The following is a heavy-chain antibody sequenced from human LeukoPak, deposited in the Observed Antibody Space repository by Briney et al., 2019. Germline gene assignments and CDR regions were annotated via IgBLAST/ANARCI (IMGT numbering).Heavy chain of an antibody. D-gene: IGHD5-12*01. CDR2: VYASGNT. J-gene: IGHJ4*02. CDR1: GGSITPYY. CDR3: ARGNRGYETFDY. V-gene: IGHV4-4*07. Sequence: PLETLSLTCTVSGGSITPYYWSWIRQPAGKGLEWIGRVYASGNTKYNPSLKSRVTMSVDTSKSQVSLNMTSATAADTAVYFCARGNRGYETFDYWGQGALVTVSS.